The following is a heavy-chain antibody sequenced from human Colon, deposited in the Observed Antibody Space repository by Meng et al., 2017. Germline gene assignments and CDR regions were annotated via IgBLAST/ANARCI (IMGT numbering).Heavy chain of an antibody. Sequence: SETLSLTCSVSGGSLTTDAYYWNWVRQPAGRGLEWIGRVFASGSTTYNPSLERRATISLDTSKGQFSLKLTSVTAADTAVYYCARESQDYYDSSGDFYFFYFDYWGQGRLVTVSS. V-gene: IGHV4-61*02. J-gene: IGHJ4*02. CDR3: ARESQDYYDSSGDFYFFYFDY. CDR1: GGSLTTDAYY. D-gene: IGHD3-22*01. CDR2: VFASGST.